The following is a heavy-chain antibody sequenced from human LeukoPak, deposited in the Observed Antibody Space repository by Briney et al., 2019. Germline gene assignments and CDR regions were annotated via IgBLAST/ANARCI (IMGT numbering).Heavy chain of an antibody. CDR2: ISDSGGNT. J-gene: IGHJ4*02. V-gene: IGHV3-23*01. Sequence: GGSLRLSCAASGFTLRNYAMSWVRQAPGKGLEWVSTISDSGGNTYYADSVRGRFTISRDNSKNTLSLQMNSLRVEDTALYYCAKDLGALTYGEGFWGQGTLVTVSS. CDR1: GFTLRNYA. D-gene: IGHD3-16*01. CDR3: AKDLGALTYGEGF.